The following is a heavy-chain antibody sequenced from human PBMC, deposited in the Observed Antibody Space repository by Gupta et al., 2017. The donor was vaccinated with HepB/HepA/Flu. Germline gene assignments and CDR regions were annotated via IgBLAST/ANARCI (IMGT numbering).Heavy chain of an antibody. CDR2: IYYSGST. Sequence: QLPLQESGPGLVKPSETLSPTCTVSGGSISSSSYYWGWIRQPPGKGLEWIGSIYYSGSTYYNPSLKSRVTISVDTSKNQFSLKLSSVTAADTAVYYCARRLVVPAAIAVWGQGTLVTVSS. CDR1: GGSISSSSYY. D-gene: IGHD2-2*01. J-gene: IGHJ4*02. CDR3: ARRLVVPAAIAV. V-gene: IGHV4-39*01.